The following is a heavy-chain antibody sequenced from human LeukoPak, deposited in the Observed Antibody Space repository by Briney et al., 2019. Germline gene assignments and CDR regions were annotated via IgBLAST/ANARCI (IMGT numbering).Heavy chain of an antibody. Sequence: PSETLSLTCTVSGGSISSGDYYWSWIRQPPGKGLEWIGYIYYSGSTYYNPSLKSRVTISVDTSKNQFSLKLSSVTAAYTAVYYCARDPIVGATHGDYWGQGTLVTVSS. J-gene: IGHJ4*02. CDR1: GGSISSGDYY. D-gene: IGHD1-26*01. CDR2: IYYSGST. V-gene: IGHV4-30-4*08. CDR3: ARDPIVGATHGDY.